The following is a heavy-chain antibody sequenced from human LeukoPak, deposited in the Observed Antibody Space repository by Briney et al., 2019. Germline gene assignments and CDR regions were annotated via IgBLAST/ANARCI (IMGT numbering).Heavy chain of an antibody. D-gene: IGHD6-13*01. J-gene: IGHJ4*02. CDR2: IHPGGTEK. Sequence: GGSLRLSCAASGFTFSDYWMDWVRQAPGKGLEWVAHIHPGGTEKYHADSAKGRFSISRDNVDNTLYLQMNSLRVDDTAIYYCAKNSGWYRYDSWGQGTLVTVSS. CDR1: GFTFSDYW. CDR3: AKNSGWYRYDS. V-gene: IGHV3-7*03.